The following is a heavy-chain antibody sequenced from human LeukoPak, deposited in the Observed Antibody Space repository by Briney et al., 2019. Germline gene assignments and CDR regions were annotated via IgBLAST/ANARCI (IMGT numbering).Heavy chain of an antibody. CDR3: ARYDFYYDSSDYADY. V-gene: IGHV3-74*01. Sequence: GGSLRLSCVASGFTFSTYWMYWVRQAPGKGLVWVSRINSDGSNTPSADSVKGRFTISRDNAKNTLYLQMNSLRAEDTAVYYCARYDFYYDSSDYADYWGQGTLVTVSS. CDR2: INSDGSNT. D-gene: IGHD3-22*01. CDR1: GFTFSTYW. J-gene: IGHJ4*02.